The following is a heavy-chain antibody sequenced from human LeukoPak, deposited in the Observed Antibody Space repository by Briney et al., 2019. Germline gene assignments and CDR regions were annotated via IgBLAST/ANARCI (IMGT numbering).Heavy chain of an antibody. CDR2: ISYSGIT. CDR3: ARHNDYASLMDV. V-gene: IGHV4-39*01. D-gene: IGHD2-2*01. Sequence: SGALSLPFPVFGVSLTTSGYYGAWIRPPPGGGVEWIGSISYSGITYYKPSLRGRVTISGDTAKNQFSLKLSSVTAADTAVYYCARHNDYASLMDVWGQGTTVTVSS. CDR1: GVSLTTSGYY. J-gene: IGHJ6*02.